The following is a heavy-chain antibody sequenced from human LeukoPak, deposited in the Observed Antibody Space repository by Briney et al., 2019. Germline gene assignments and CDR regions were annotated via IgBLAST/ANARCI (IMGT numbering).Heavy chain of an antibody. Sequence: GGSLRLSCAASGFTFSSYGMHWVRQAPGKGLEWVAVISYDGSNKCYADSVKGRFTISRDNSKNTLYLQMNSLRAEDTAVYYCAKDRRYYDSSGYWDWGQGTLVTVSS. CDR3: AKDRRYYDSSGYWD. CDR1: GFTFSSYG. V-gene: IGHV3-30*18. D-gene: IGHD3-22*01. J-gene: IGHJ4*02. CDR2: ISYDGSNK.